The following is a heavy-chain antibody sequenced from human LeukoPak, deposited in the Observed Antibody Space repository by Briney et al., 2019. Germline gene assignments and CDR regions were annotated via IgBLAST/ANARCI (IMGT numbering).Heavy chain of an antibody. CDR2: ISYDGSTK. V-gene: IGHV3-30*04. D-gene: IGHD6-19*01. CDR3: ARHGGIAVASNWFDP. CDR1: GFTFSSYA. J-gene: IGHJ5*02. Sequence: GGSLRLSCAASGFTFSSYAIHWVRQAPGKGLEWVALISYDGSTKYSTDSVKGRFTISRDNAKNSLYLQMNSLRAEDTAFYYCARHGGIAVASNWFDPWGQGTLVTVSS.